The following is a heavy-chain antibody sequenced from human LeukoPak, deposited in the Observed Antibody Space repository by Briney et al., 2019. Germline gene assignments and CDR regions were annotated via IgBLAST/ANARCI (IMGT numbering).Heavy chain of an antibody. CDR3: ARGYDSSGYYSSNDAFDI. CDR1: GFTFSSYA. V-gene: IGHV3-21*01. CDR2: ISGSGRAI. J-gene: IGHJ3*02. D-gene: IGHD3-22*01. Sequence: GGSLRLSCAASGFTFSSYAMSWVRQAPGKGLEWVSAISGSGRAIYYADSVKGRFTISRDNAKNSLYLQMNSLRAEDTAVYYCARGYDSSGYYSSNDAFDIWGQGTMVTVSS.